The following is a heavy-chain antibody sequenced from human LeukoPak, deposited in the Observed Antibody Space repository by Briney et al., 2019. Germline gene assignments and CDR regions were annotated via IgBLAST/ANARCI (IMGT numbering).Heavy chain of an antibody. CDR3: ARDSDYGDYGFDY. V-gene: IGHV4-61*01. J-gene: IGHJ4*02. CDR1: GSSITSVSHY. Sequence: KPSETLSLTCTISGSSITSVSHYWGWIRQPPGKGLEWIGYIYYSGSTNYNPSLKSRVTISVDTSKNQFSLKLSSVTAADTAVYYCARDSDYGDYGFDYWGQGTLVTVSS. D-gene: IGHD4-17*01. CDR2: IYYSGST.